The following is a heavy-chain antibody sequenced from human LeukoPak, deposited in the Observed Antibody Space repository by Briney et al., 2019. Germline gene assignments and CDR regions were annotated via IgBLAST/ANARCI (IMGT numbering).Heavy chain of an antibody. Sequence: PSETLSLTCTVSGGSISSYYWSWIRQPPGKGLEWIGYIYYSGSTNYNPSLKSRVTISVDTSKNQFSLKLSSVTAADTAVYYCARGTRDGYNDYWGQGTLVTVSS. V-gene: IGHV4-59*01. D-gene: IGHD5-24*01. CDR1: GGSISSYY. CDR3: ARGTRDGYNDY. CDR2: IYYSGST. J-gene: IGHJ4*02.